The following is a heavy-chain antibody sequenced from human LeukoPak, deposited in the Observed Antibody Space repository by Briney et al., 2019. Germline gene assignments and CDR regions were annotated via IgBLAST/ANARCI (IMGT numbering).Heavy chain of an antibody. Sequence: GASVTVSCTASGYTFTGYYMHWVRQAPGQGLEWMGWINPNSGGTNYAQKFQGRVTMTRDTSISTAYMELSRLRSDDTAVYYCARSHPRRAFDIWGQGTMVTVSS. CDR1: GYTFTGYY. CDR3: ARSHPRRAFDI. J-gene: IGHJ3*02. V-gene: IGHV1-2*02. CDR2: INPNSGGT.